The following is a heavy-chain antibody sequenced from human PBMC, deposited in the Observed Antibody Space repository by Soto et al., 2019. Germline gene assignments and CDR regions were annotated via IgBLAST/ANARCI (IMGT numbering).Heavy chain of an antibody. Sequence: DVQLLESGGGLVQPGGSLRLSCAASGFTFNNYAMSWVRQAPGKGLDWVSAISGNGGRTYYADSVKGRFTISRDNSKNTLNLQMSSLKAEDTAVYYCAKDVGVSGTYDYWGQGTLVTVS. CDR3: AKDVGVSGTYDY. D-gene: IGHD1-7*01. V-gene: IGHV3-23*01. J-gene: IGHJ4*02. CDR2: ISGNGGRT. CDR1: GFTFNNYA.